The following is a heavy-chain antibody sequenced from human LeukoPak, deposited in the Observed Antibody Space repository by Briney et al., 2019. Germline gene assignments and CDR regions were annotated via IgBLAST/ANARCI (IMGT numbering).Heavy chain of an antibody. J-gene: IGHJ4*02. Sequence: ASVKVSCKASGGTFISYAISWVRQAPGQGLGWMGRIIPILGIANYAQKFQGRVTITADKSTSTAYMELSSLRSEDTAVYYCARLIRGYSGYDSGSSDYWGQGTLVTVSS. CDR3: ARLIRGYSGYDSGSSDY. V-gene: IGHV1-69*04. CDR1: GGTFISYA. D-gene: IGHD5-12*01. CDR2: IIPILGIA.